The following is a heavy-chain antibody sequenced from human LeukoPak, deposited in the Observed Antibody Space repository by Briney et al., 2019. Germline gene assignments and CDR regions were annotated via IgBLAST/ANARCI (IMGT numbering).Heavy chain of an antibody. V-gene: IGHV3-30*18. CDR3: AKDKARRCSGGSCYLFFDY. CDR2: ISYDGSNK. Sequence: PGGSLRLSCAASGFTFSSYGMNWVRQAPGKGLEWVAVISYDGSNKYYADSVKGRFTISRDNSKNTLYLQMNSLRAEDTAVYYCAKDKARRCSGGSCYLFFDYWGQGTLVTVSS. CDR1: GFTFSSYG. D-gene: IGHD2-15*01. J-gene: IGHJ4*02.